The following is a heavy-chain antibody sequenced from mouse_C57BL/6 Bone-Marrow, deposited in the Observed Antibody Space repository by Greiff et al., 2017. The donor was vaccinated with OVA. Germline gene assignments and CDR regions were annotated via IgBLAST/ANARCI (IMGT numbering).Heavy chain of an antibody. CDR1: GYSFTGYY. V-gene: IGHV1-42*01. CDR3: AREVRLSGTKAMDY. CDR2: INPSTGGT. D-gene: IGHD3-2*02. J-gene: IGHJ4*01. Sequence: VQLQQSGPELVKPGASVKISCKASGYSFTGYYMNWVKQSPEKSLEWIGEINPSTGGTTYNQKFKAKATLTVDKSSSTAYMQLKSLTSEDSAVYYCAREVRLSGTKAMDYWGQGTSVTVSS.